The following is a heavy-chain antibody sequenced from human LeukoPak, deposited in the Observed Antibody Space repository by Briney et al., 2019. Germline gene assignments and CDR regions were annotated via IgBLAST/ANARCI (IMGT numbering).Heavy chain of an antibody. CDR1: GFTFSTYW. CDR3: ARDKWTPDY. V-gene: IGHV3-7*01. CDR2: IKQDGSEK. D-gene: IGHD1-26*01. J-gene: IGHJ4*02. Sequence: GGSLRLPCAASGFTFSTYWMTWVRQAPGKGLEWVANIKQDGSEKHYVDSVKGRFTISRDNAKNSLYLQMNSLRAEDTAVYYCARDKWTPDYWGQGTLVTVSS.